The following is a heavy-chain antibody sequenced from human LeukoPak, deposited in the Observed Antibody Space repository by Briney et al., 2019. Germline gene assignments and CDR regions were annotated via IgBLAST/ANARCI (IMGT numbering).Heavy chain of an antibody. V-gene: IGHV4-61*02. D-gene: IGHD6-19*01. J-gene: IGHJ5*02. Sequence: TSETLSLTCSVSGESISSSRHYWSWIRQPARQGLEWIGRIYPSGNTNYNPSLKSRATISLDTSKNQFSLNLRSVTPEDTAVYYCVRESAYDSGWVTRWFDPWGQGILVAVSS. CDR3: VRESAYDSGWVTRWFDP. CDR1: GESISSSRHY. CDR2: IYPSGNT.